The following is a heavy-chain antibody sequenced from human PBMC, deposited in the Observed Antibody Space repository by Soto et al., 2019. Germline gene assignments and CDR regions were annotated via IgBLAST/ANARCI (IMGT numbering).Heavy chain of an antibody. J-gene: IGHJ6*01. CDR2: INPNSGGT. CDR1: GYTFTGYY. D-gene: IGHD6-13*01. CDR3: ARTGALTAAGSPLYYYYGMDV. V-gene: IGHV1-2*02. Sequence: ASVKVSCKASGYTFTGYYMPWVRHAPGQGLEWMGWINPNSGGTNYAQKFQGRVTMTRDTSISTAYMELSRLRSDDTAVYYCARTGALTAAGSPLYYYYGMDVWGQGTTVTVSS.